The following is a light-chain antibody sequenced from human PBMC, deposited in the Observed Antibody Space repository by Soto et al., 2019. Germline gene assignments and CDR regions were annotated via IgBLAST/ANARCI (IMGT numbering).Light chain of an antibody. CDR2: APS. CDR1: QGISYY. Sequence: DIQTTQSPSSLSASVGDRVTITCRASQGISYYLAWFQQKPGQVPELLIYAPSTLRSGFPSRFSGSGSGKNFTLTICILQPEDVATVYCQMDNSAPRTFGQGTKLEIK. V-gene: IGKV1-27*01. J-gene: IGKJ2*01. CDR3: QMDNSAPRT.